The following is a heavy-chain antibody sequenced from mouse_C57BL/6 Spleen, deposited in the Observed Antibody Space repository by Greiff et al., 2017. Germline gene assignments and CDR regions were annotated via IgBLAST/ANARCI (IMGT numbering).Heavy chain of an antibody. CDR3: ARVLYFFGGRGGLDD. CDR1: GYTFTSYW. Sequence: VQLQQPGAELVKPGASVKMSCKASGYTFTSYWLTWVKQRPGQGLEWIGDIYPGSGSTNYNEKFKSKATLTVGPSSSTAYMQLSSLTSDFSAVYYCARVLYFFGGRGGLDDWGQGTTLTV. J-gene: IGHJ2*01. CDR2: IYPGSGST. V-gene: IGHV1-55*01. D-gene: IGHD1-1*01.